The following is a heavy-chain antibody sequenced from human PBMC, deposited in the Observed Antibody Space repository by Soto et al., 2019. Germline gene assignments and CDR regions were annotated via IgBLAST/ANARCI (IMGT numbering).Heavy chain of an antibody. J-gene: IGHJ6*02. CDR1: GYSVSSSDYY. V-gene: IGHV4-39*01. CDR3: APLSVSLSGPYGTHV. D-gene: IGHD2-15*01. Sequence: SETLSLTCSVSGYSVSSSDYYWAWIRQPPGKGLEWIGSMLYSGLTYYNPSLKSRVTLSVDTSKNQFSVRLNSVTASDTAVYYCAPLSVSLSGPYGTHVWGQGATVTVSS. CDR2: MLYSGLT.